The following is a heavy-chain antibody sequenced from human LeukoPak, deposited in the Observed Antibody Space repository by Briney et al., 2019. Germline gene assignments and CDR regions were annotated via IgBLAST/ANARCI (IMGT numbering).Heavy chain of an antibody. V-gene: IGHV3-23*01. CDR1: GITSSIHA. Sequence: GGSLRLSCAASGITSSIHAMSWVRQAPGKGLEWVSAISGSGSSTFYADSVKGRFTISRDNSKNTLYLQMNSLRAEDTAVYYCAKEKLGDFDYWGQGTLVTVSS. CDR3: AKEKLGDFDY. J-gene: IGHJ4*02. D-gene: IGHD1-26*01. CDR2: ISGSGSST.